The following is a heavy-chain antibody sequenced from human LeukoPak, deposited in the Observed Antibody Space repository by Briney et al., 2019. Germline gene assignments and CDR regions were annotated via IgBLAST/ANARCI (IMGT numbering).Heavy chain of an antibody. D-gene: IGHD1-1*01. CDR3: ARVRQSPQIQLYYYYMDV. V-gene: IGHV3-33*08. CDR1: GFTFNTYG. CDR2: IWFDGSVK. J-gene: IGHJ6*03. Sequence: PGGSLRLSCAASGFTFNTYGMHWVRQAPGQGLEWVAAIWFDGSVKHYSDAVKGRFTISRDNSLNTLYLQMNSLRVEDTAIYYCARVRQSPQIQLYYYYMDVWGKGTTVTVSS.